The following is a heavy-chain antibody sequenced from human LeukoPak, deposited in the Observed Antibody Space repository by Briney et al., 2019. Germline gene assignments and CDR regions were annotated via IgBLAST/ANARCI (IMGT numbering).Heavy chain of an antibody. CDR1: GFTFGDYA. CDR2: VGSKAYGGTT. CDR3: TRGGQLLGKGYFFDY. J-gene: IGHJ4*02. D-gene: IGHD1-26*01. V-gene: IGHV3-49*04. Sequence: GRSLSLSCTTSGFTFGDYAMSWVRQAPGKGLEWVGLVGSKAYGGTTESGTSVKGRFTFSRDDSKSIAYLQMTRLATEDTAVYFCTRGGQLLGKGYFFDYWGLGTVVTVSS.